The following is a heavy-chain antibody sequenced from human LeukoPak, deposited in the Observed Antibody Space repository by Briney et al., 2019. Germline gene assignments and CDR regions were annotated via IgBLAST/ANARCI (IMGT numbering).Heavy chain of an antibody. CDR3: ARVGVPTAFDY. Sequence: SETLSLTCTVSGGSISSYYWSWLRQPPGKGLEWIGYIYYSGSTNYNPSLKSRVTISVDTSKNQFSLKLSSVTAADTAVYYCARVGVPTAFDYWGQGTLVTVSS. CDR2: IYYSGST. D-gene: IGHD2-2*01. V-gene: IGHV4-59*01. CDR1: GGSISSYY. J-gene: IGHJ4*02.